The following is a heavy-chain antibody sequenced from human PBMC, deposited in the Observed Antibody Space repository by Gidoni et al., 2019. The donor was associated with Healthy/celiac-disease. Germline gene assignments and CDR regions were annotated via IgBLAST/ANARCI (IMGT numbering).Heavy chain of an antibody. Sequence: EVQLVESGGGLVKPGRSLRLSCTASGFTFGDYAMSWFRQAPGKGLEWVGFIRSKAYGGTTEYAASVKGRFTISRDDSKSIAYLQMNSLKTEDTAVYYCTRDDYGEYGAPLGSGYWGQGTLVTVSS. CDR3: TRDDYGEYGAPLGSGY. D-gene: IGHD4-17*01. CDR2: IRSKAYGGTT. CDR1: GFTFGDYA. J-gene: IGHJ4*02. V-gene: IGHV3-49*05.